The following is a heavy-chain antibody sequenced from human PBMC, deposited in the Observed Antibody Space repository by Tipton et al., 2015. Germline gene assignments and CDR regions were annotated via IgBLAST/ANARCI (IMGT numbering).Heavy chain of an antibody. D-gene: IGHD1-26*01. CDR2: IYYTGST. J-gene: IGHJ4*02. Sequence: GLVKPSETLSLTCTVSGGSISSNYWSWIRQPPGKGLDWIGYIYYTGSTYYNPSLKSRVTISLDTSKYQFSLKLRSVTAADTAVYFCAMGATTTVDYWGLGTLVTVSS. CDR3: AMGATTTVDY. V-gene: IGHV4-59*03. CDR1: GGSISSNY.